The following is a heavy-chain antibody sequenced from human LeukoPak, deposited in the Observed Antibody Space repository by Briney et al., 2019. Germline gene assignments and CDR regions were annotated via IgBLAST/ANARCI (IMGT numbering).Heavy chain of an antibody. D-gene: IGHD5-18*01. CDR2: INPNNGGT. V-gene: IGHV1-2*02. CDR1: GYTFTGYY. CDR3: ARLGRQDTFIA. Sequence: GASVKVSCKPSGYTFTGYYMHWVRRAPGQGLEWMGWINPNNGGTNSAQKFQGRVTMTWDTSINTAYMELSRLTSDDTAVYYCARLGRQDTFIAWGQGTLVTVSS. J-gene: IGHJ5*02.